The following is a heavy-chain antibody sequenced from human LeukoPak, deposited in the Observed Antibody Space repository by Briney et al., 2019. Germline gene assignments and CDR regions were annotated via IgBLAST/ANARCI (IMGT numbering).Heavy chain of an antibody. Sequence: GGSLRLSCAASGFTFSSYSMNWVRQAPGKGLEWVSYISSSSSVIYYADSVKGRSTVSRDNAENSLYLQMNSLRVEDTAVYFCARDRGGIDYWGQGTLVTVSS. CDR2: ISSSSSVI. CDR3: ARDRGGIDY. V-gene: IGHV3-48*01. D-gene: IGHD3-10*01. J-gene: IGHJ4*02. CDR1: GFTFSSYS.